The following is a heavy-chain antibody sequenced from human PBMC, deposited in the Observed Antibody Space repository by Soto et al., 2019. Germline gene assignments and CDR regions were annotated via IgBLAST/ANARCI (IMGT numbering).Heavy chain of an antibody. V-gene: IGHV4-31*03. CDR2: IHYSGST. CDR3: ARDNGEQLLMIYYYGIDV. J-gene: IGHJ6*02. Sequence: QVQLQESGPGLVKPSQTLSLTCTVSGGSISSGDYYWSWIRQHPGKALEWIGYIHYSGSTYYNPSPTGRVTISVDASKNQFSLKPGSVPAADTTVYYCARDNGEQLLMIYYYGIDVWGQGSTVTVSS. D-gene: IGHD6-13*01. CDR1: GGSISSGDYY.